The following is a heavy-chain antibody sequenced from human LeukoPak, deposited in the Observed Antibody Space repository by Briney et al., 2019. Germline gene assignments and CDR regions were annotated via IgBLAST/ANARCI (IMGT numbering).Heavy chain of an antibody. J-gene: IGHJ4*02. CDR2: IYYSGST. Sequence: SQTLSLTCTVSGDSIGSADYNWTWIRQPPGKGLEWIGNIYYSGSTSYKSSLKSRVTMSLDTSKNQFSLKLSSMTAADTAVYYCARDPDPNYYDNRGYYLDYWGQGILVTVSS. CDR1: GDSIGSADYN. V-gene: IGHV4-30-4*01. D-gene: IGHD3-22*01. CDR3: ARDPDPNYYDNRGYYLDY.